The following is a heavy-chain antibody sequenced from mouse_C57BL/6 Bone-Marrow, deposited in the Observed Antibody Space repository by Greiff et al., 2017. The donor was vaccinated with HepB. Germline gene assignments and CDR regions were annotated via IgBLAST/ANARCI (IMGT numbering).Heavy chain of an antibody. CDR3: ARRDSNYVGYYAMDY. CDR1: GFTFSDYY. D-gene: IGHD2-5*01. Sequence: EVHLVESGGGLVQPGGPLKLSCAASGFTFSDYYMYWVRQTPEKRLEWVAYISNGGGSTYYPDTVKGRFTISRDNAKNTLYLQMSRLKSEDTAMYYCARRDSNYVGYYAMDYWGQGTSVTVSS. CDR2: ISNGGGST. V-gene: IGHV5-12*01. J-gene: IGHJ4*01.